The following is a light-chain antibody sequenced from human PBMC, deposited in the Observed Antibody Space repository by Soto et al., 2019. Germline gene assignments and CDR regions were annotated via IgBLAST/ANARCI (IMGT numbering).Light chain of an antibody. CDR2: DAS. J-gene: IGKJ1*01. CDR1: QSVSTSY. V-gene: IGKV3-20*01. Sequence: EIELTQSPGTLSLSPGERATLSCRASQSVSTSYLAWYQQKPGLAPRLLIYDASSRVTGIPDRFTGSGSGTDFTLTISRLEPEDFAVYYCQQYSSSTWTFGQGTKVDIK. CDR3: QQYSSSTWT.